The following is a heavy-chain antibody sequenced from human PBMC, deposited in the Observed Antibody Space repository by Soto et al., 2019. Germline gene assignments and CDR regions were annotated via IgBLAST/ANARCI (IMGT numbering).Heavy chain of an antibody. CDR3: ARGPLDCSSTICHIDY. Sequence: ASVKVSCKASGYTFTSYAMPWVRQAPGQRLEWMGWINAGNGNTKYSQKFQGRVTITRDTSASTAYMVLSSLRSEDTAVYYCARGPLDCSSTICHIDYWGQGTLVTVSS. CDR1: GYTFTSYA. D-gene: IGHD2-2*01. J-gene: IGHJ4*02. CDR2: INAGNGNT. V-gene: IGHV1-3*01.